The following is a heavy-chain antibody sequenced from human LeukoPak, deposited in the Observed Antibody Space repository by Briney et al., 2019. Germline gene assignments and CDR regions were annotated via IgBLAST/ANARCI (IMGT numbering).Heavy chain of an antibody. CDR1: GFTFTDAW. J-gene: IGHJ4*02. CDR2: IKSKIDGGTT. Sequence: GXXLRLSCAASGFTFTDAWMTWVRQAPGKGLEWVGRIKSKIDGGTTDYAPPVKGRFTISRDDSKNMLYLQMNSLKTEDTAVYYCTTSIVLTGSDYWGQGTLVTVSS. D-gene: IGHD2-15*01. V-gene: IGHV3-15*01. CDR3: TTSIVLTGSDY.